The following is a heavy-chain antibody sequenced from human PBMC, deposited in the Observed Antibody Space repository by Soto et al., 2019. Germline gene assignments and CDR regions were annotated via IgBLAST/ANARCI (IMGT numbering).Heavy chain of an antibody. Sequence: PGGSLRLSCAASGFTFSTYAMARIRQAPGKGLEWVSGISNNGGRTYYAASVKGRFTINRDNAKDSLYMQINSLRAEDTAVYYCARDPGPDDSWGQGTLVTVSS. CDR2: ISNNGGRT. J-gene: IGHJ4*02. CDR3: ARDPGPDDS. CDR1: GFTFSTYA. V-gene: IGHV3-23*01.